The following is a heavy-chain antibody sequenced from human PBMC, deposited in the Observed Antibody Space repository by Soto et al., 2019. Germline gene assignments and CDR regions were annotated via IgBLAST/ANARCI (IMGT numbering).Heavy chain of an antibody. Sequence: GGSLRLSCAASGFTFSSYSMNWVRQAPGKGLEWVSYISSSSSTIYYADSVKGRFTISRDNAKNSLYLQMNSLRDEDTAVYYCTTDSYSSIPTVRFDYWGHGTLVTVSS. CDR1: GFTFSSYS. V-gene: IGHV3-48*02. CDR2: ISSSSSTI. J-gene: IGHJ4*01. CDR3: TTDSYSSIPTVRFDY. D-gene: IGHD2-2*01.